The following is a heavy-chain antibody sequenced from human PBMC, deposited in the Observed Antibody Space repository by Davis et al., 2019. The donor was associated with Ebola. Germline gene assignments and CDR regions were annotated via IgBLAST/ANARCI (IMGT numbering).Heavy chain of an antibody. Sequence: AASVKVSCKASGYTFTNYAMHWVRQAPGQGLEWMGWINAGNGNTKYSQKFQGRVTITRDTSASTAYMELSSLRSEDTAVYYCARGRIAARLHYYGMDVWGQGTTVTVSS. J-gene: IGHJ6*02. CDR3: ARGRIAARLHYYGMDV. V-gene: IGHV1-3*01. CDR1: GYTFTNYA. CDR2: INAGNGNT. D-gene: IGHD6-6*01.